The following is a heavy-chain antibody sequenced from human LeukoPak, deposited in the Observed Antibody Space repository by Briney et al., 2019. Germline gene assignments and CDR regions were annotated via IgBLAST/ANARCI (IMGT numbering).Heavy chain of an antibody. Sequence: TGGSLRLSCAASGFTFTTYNMNWVRQAPGKGLEWVSYISTTSSNIYYADSVEGRFTISRDNAKNLLYLQMDSLRDEDTAVYYCSRDGGFWSAYPLDYWGQRTLVTVSA. CDR1: GFTFTTYN. CDR2: ISTTSSNI. V-gene: IGHV3-48*02. CDR3: SRDGGFWSAYPLDY. D-gene: IGHD3-3*01. J-gene: IGHJ4*02.